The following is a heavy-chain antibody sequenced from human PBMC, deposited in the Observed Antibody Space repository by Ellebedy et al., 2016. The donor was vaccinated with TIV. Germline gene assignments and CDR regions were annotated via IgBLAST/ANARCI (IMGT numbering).Heavy chain of an antibody. CDR1: GYIFTDYD. D-gene: IGHD2-2*01. CDR2: ISGYNGNTNGNR. CDR3: ARLPCGSTSCGGRAFDL. J-gene: IGHJ3*01. V-gene: IGHV1-18*01. Sequence: ASVKVSCXASGYIFTDYDISWVRQAPGQGLEWMGWISGYNGNTNGNRKYGQKVQGRVTMTTDTSTSTAYMELRSLRSDDTAMYFCARLPCGSTSCGGRAFDLWGQGTLVTVSS.